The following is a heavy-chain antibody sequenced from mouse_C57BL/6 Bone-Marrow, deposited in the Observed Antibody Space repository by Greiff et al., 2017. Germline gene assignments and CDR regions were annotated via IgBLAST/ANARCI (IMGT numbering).Heavy chain of an antibody. J-gene: IGHJ1*03. CDR1: GYTFTSYW. CDR2: INPNNGGS. CDR3: ARSGVYGSSLYWYFDV. Sequence: QVQLQQSGTELVKPGASVKLSCKASGYTFTSYWMHWVKQRPGQGLEWIGNINPNNGGSNYNEKFKNTATLTVDKSSSTTYMQLSSLTSEDSAVYFCARSGVYGSSLYWYFDVWGTGTTVTVSS. V-gene: IGHV1-53*01. D-gene: IGHD1-1*01.